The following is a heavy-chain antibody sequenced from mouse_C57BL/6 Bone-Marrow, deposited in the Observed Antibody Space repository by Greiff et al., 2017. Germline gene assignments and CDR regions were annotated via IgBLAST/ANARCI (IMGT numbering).Heavy chain of an antibody. D-gene: IGHD4-1*01. V-gene: IGHV5-15*01. CDR1: GFTFSDYG. J-gene: IGHJ4*01. Sequence: EVQVVESGAGLVQPGGSLKLSCAASGFTFSDYGMAWVRQAPRKGPEWIAFFRNLAYSINYADTVKGRSTLSIENATNTLYLEMSRLRSDATAIYYCATGTEAMDYWGQGTSVTVSS. CDR3: ATGTEAMDY. CDR2: FRNLAYSI.